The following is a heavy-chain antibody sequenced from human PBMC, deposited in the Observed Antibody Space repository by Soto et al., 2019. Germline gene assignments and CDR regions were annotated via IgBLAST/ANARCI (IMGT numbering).Heavy chain of an antibody. CDR1: GYTFTSYG. Sequence: QIQLVQSGAEMKQPGASVRVSCKASGYTFTSYGISWVRQAPGQGLEWMGWISPYNADTNYAQKFQGRVTMTTETPTSTSYMELRGLRSDDTAVYYCAREKLQGNTWDYRVNWVDPWGQGTLVTVSS. CDR2: ISPYNADT. CDR3: AREKLQGNTWDYRVNWVDP. J-gene: IGHJ5*02. D-gene: IGHD1-7*01. V-gene: IGHV1-18*04.